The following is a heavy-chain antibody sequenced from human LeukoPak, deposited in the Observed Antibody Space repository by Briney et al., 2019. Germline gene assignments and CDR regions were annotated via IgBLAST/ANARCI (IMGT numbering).Heavy chain of an antibody. CDR3: ARVIISFIEGVIQH. CDR1: GFPFSGYA. Sequence: PGGPLRLSCAASGFPFSGYAMIWVPQPPGKGLVGVSAISGSGDRKNYAVSSTGRFTISRDNSMNTLYLQPNSLRAEDTAVYYCARVIISFIEGVIQHWGQGTLVTVSS. CDR2: ISGSGDRK. J-gene: IGHJ4*02. D-gene: IGHD3-16*02. V-gene: IGHV3-23*01.